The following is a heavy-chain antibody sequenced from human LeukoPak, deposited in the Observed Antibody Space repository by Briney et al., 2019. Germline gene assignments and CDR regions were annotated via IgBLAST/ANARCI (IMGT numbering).Heavy chain of an antibody. Sequence: SETLSLTCTVSGGSVNSGTYYWSWVRRPAGKGLEWIGLIYMSGSTNYNPSLKSRVTISVDTSKNQFSLQLTSVTAADTAVYYCAGGYSSGWTAGLDFWGQGTLVTVSS. D-gene: IGHD3-22*01. CDR3: AGGYSSGWTAGLDF. V-gene: IGHV4-61*02. CDR2: IYMSGST. J-gene: IGHJ4*02. CDR1: GGSVNSGTYY.